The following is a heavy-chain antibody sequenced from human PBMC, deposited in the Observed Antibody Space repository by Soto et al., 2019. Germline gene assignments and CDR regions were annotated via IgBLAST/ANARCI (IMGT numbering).Heavy chain of an antibody. D-gene: IGHD2-21*02. CDR3: ARDQGVVVTADNWFDP. CDR2: IFSSGST. V-gene: IGHV4-4*07. Sequence: ETLSLTFAVSGGSITDYSWVWIRQPAGKGLEWIGRIFSSGSTNYNPSLKGRITMSLDTSKNQFSLKLNSATATDTAVYFCARDQGVVVTADNWFDPWGQGILVTVSS. CDR1: GGSITDYS. J-gene: IGHJ5*02.